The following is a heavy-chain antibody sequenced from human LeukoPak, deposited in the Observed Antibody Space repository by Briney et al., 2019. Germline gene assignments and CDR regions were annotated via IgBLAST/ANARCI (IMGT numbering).Heavy chain of an antibody. V-gene: IGHV1-2*02. Sequence: GASVKVSCKASGYTFTGYYMHWVRQAPGQGLEWMGWINPNSGGTNYAQKFQGRVTMTRDTSISTAYMELRSLRSDDTAVYYCATLRFLEWMQYYMDVWGKGTTVTVSS. CDR1: GYTFTGYY. J-gene: IGHJ6*03. D-gene: IGHD3-3*01. CDR3: ATLRFLEWMQYYMDV. CDR2: INPNSGGT.